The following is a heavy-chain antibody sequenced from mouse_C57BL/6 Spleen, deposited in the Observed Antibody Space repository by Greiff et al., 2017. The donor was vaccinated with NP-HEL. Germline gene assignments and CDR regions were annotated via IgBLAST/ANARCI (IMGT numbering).Heavy chain of an antibody. V-gene: IGHV2-2*01. D-gene: IGHD2-1*01. CDR1: GFSLTSYG. Sequence: QVQLKESGPGLVQPSPSLSITCTVSGFSLTSYGVHWVRQSPGKGLEWLGVIWSGGSTDYNAAFISRLSISKDNSKSQVFFKMNSLQADDTAIDYCARTGVYYGNYNYFDYWGQGTTLTVSS. CDR3: ARTGVYYGNYNYFDY. J-gene: IGHJ2*01. CDR2: IWSGGST.